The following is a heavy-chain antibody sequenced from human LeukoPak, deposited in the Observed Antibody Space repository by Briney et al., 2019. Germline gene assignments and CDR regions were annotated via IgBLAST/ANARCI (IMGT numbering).Heavy chain of an antibody. V-gene: IGHV3-23*01. D-gene: IGHD3-3*01. CDR1: GFTFSRYA. J-gene: IGHJ4*02. CDR2: ISGSGGST. CDR3: AKDRYYDFWSGYPPGY. Sequence: GGSLRLSCAASGFTFSRYAMSWVRQAPGKGLEWVSGISGSGGSTYYADSVKGRFGISRDNSKNTLYLHMNSLRADDTAVYYCAKDRYYDFWSGYPPGYWGQGTLVTVSS.